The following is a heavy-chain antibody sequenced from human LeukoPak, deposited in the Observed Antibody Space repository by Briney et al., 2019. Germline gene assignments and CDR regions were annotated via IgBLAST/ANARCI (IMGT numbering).Heavy chain of an antibody. CDR3: ARGLSEVLRFLEWLPTYYFDY. J-gene: IGHJ4*02. D-gene: IGHD3-3*01. CDR2: INHSGST. Sequence: SETLSLTCAVYGGSFSGYYWSWIRQPPGKGLEWIGEINHSGSTNYNPSLKSRVTISVDTSKNQFSLKLSSETAADTAVYYCARGLSEVLRFLEWLPTYYFDYWGQGTLVTVSS. CDR1: GGSFSGYY. V-gene: IGHV4-34*01.